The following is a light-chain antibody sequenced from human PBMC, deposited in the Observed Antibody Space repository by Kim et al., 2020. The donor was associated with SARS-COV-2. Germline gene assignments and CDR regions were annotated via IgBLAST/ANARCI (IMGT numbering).Light chain of an antibody. CDR2: DVS. CDR1: SSDVGGYNS. J-gene: IGLJ2*01. V-gene: IGLV2-14*03. CDR3: SSYTTSSTLV. Sequence: QSALTQPASVSGSPGQPITISCTGTSSDVGGYNSVSWYQQYPGTAPKLMIYDVSERPSGVSNRFSGSKSGHTASLTISGLQSEDEADYYCSSYTTSSTLVFGGGTKLTVL.